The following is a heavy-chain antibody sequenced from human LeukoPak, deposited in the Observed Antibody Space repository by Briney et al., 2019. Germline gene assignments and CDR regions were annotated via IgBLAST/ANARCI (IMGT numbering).Heavy chain of an antibody. CDR3: AKEPRGSSSRLIYFDY. CDR2: INRDSGST. Sequence: GGSLRLSCAASGFTLSSYWMHWVRQAPGKGLEWVSAINRDSGSTYYADSVRGRFTISRDNSKNTLYLHMSSLRAEDTAVYYCAKEPRGSSSRLIYFDYWGQGTLVTVSS. J-gene: IGHJ4*02. V-gene: IGHV3-23*01. CDR1: GFTLSSYW. D-gene: IGHD6-13*01.